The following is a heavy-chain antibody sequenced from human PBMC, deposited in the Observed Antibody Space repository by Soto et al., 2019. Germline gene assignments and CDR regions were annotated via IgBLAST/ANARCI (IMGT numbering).Heavy chain of an antibody. J-gene: IGHJ6*02. D-gene: IGHD4-17*01. CDR1: GGSIISGDYY. CDR3: AHGDYGYYYGMDV. Sequence: PSETLSLTCTVSGGSIISGDYYWSLIRQPPGKGLEWIGYIYYSGSTYYNPSLKSRVTISVDTSKNQFSLKLSSVTAADTAVYYCAHGDYGYYYGMDVWGQGTTVTVSS. CDR2: IYYSGST. V-gene: IGHV4-30-4*01.